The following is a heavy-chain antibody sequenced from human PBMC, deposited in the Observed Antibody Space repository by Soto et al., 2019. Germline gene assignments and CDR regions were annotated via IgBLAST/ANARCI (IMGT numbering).Heavy chain of an antibody. V-gene: IGHV3-48*03. CDR3: AGDPPHGVYSDYFPHDTFYI. J-gene: IGHJ3*02. Sequence: PGGSLRLSCAASGFTFSDYEMNWVRQAPGKGLEWVSYISSSSTTIYYADSVKGRFTISRDNAKNSLYLQMNSLRAEDTAVYYCAGDPPHGVYSDYFPHDTFYIWGQGTLVTV. CDR2: ISSSSTTI. CDR1: GFTFSDYE. D-gene: IGHD4-17*01.